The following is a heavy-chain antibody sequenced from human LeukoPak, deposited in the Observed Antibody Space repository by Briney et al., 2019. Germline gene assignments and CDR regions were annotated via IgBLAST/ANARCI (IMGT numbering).Heavy chain of an antibody. CDR1: GGTFSSYA. CDR2: IIPIFGTA. D-gene: IGHD1-26*01. Sequence: SVKVSCKASGGTFSSYAISWVRQAPGQGLEWMGRIIPIFGTANYAQKFQGRVTITTDESTSTAYMELSSLRSEDTAVYYWAREVGAPREYFDYWGQGTLVTVSS. J-gene: IGHJ4*02. CDR3: AREVGAPREYFDY. V-gene: IGHV1-69*05.